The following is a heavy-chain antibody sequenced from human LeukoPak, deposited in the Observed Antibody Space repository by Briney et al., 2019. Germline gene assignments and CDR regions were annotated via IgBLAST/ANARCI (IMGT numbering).Heavy chain of an antibody. V-gene: IGHV1-2*02. CDR1: GYTFTGYY. J-gene: IGHJ4*02. D-gene: IGHD1-26*01. CDR2: INSNSGGT. Sequence: ASVKVSCKASGYTFTGYYIHWVRQAPGQGLEWMGWINSNSGGTNYAQKFQGRVTMTRDTSISTAYMELSRLRSDDTAVYYCARDYQLVGATVLYYWGQGTLVTVSS. CDR3: ARDYQLVGATVLYY.